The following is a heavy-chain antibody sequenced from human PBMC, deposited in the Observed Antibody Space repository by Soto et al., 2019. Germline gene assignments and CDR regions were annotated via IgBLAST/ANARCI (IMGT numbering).Heavy chain of an antibody. D-gene: IGHD3-16*02. V-gene: IGHV1-69*04. CDR2: VNPILSMS. CDR3: ATSYRSGYRAFEY. Sequence: QVQLVQSGAEVKRPGSSVKVSCKASGDTFSFYSINWVRQAPGLGLEWMGRVNPILSMSNYAQRFQGRVTMTADKSTITAYMELSGLSSEDTAMYYCATSYRSGYRAFEYWGQGALVTVSS. CDR1: GDTFSFYS. J-gene: IGHJ4*02.